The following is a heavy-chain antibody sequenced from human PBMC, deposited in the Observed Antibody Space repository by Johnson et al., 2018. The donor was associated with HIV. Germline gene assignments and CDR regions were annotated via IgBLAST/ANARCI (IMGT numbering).Heavy chain of an antibody. Sequence: QMLLVESGGGVVQPGRSLRLSCAASGFTFSSYGMHWVRQAPGKGLEWVAVIWYDGSNKYYAASVKGRFPISRDNSKNTLYRQINSLRAEDTAVYYCAREGTLGAFDIWGQGTMVTVSS. D-gene: IGHD1-1*01. J-gene: IGHJ3*02. CDR1: GFTFSSYG. V-gene: IGHV3-30*19. CDR3: AREGTLGAFDI. CDR2: IWYDGSNK.